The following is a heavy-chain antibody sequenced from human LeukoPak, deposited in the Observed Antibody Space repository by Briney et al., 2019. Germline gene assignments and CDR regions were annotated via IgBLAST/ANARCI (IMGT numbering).Heavy chain of an antibody. V-gene: IGHV1-8*01. D-gene: IGHD5-18*01. CDR1: GYTFTSFD. J-gene: IGHJ4*02. CDR3: ARGILRFYGYNY. Sequence: ASVKVSCKASGYTFTSFDIHWVRQAPGQVLEWMGWMNPNSGNTGYAQKFQGRVTMTRNTSISTAYMDLSSLRSEDTAVYFCARGILRFYGYNYWGQGTLVTVSS. CDR2: MNPNSGNT.